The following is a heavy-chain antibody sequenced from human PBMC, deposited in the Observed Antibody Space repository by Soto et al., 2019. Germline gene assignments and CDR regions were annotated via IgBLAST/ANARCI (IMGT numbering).Heavy chain of an antibody. CDR2: ISSTSSTI. CDR3: ARVPIAADEHFDY. J-gene: IGHJ4*02. Sequence: EVQLVESGGGLVQPGGSLRLSCAASGFTFSFYSMNWVRQAPGKGLEWVSYISSTSSTIYYADSAKGRFTISRDNAKTSLSLQMNSLSAEDTAVYYCARVPIAADEHFDYWGQGTLVTVSS. D-gene: IGHD6-13*01. CDR1: GFTFSFYS. V-gene: IGHV3-48*01.